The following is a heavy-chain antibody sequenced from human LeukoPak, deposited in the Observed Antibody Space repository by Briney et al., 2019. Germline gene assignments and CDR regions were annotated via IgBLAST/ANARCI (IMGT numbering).Heavy chain of an antibody. CDR3: AKDRSEEPYAFDI. J-gene: IGHJ3*02. Sequence: GGSLRLSCVASGLSFSSYAIHWVRQPPGTGLQWVEVIADDGINKHYADSVKGRFTISRDNSENTLYLQMNSLRPEDTAVYYCAKDRSEEPYAFDIWGQGTMVTVSS. V-gene: IGHV3-30-3*01. D-gene: IGHD1-14*01. CDR2: IADDGINK. CDR1: GLSFSSYA.